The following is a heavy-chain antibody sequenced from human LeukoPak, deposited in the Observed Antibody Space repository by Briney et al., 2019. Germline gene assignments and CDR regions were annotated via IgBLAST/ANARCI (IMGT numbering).Heavy chain of an antibody. CDR1: GGSFSGYY. J-gene: IGHJ4*02. CDR2: INHSGST. V-gene: IGHV4-34*01. D-gene: IGHD3-22*01. Sequence: SETLSLTCAVYGGSFSGYYWSWIRQPPGKGLEWIGKINHSGSTNYNPSLKSRVTISVDTSKNQFSLKLSSVTAADTAVYYCARYSSGYYYRSPYFDYWGQGTLVTVSS. CDR3: ARYSSGYYYRSPYFDY.